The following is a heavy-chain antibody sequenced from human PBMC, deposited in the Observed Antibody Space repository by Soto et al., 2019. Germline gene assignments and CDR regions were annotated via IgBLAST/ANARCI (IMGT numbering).Heavy chain of an antibody. Sequence: QVKLVESGGGVVQPGTSLRLSCEASGFNISTYGMHWVRQAPGKGLQWLAFIWYDGSNQHYAASVKGRLTIARDNSKNTLYLQMTNLRADDTAVYHCARAISSVTYYDSIGYWGRGTLVTVSS. CDR3: ARAISSVTYYDSIGY. J-gene: IGHJ4*02. CDR1: GFNISTYG. CDR2: IWYDGSNQ. D-gene: IGHD1-26*01. V-gene: IGHV3-33*01.